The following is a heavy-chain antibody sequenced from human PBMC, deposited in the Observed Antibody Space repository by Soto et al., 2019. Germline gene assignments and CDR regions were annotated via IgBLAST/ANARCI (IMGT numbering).Heavy chain of an antibody. CDR3: AKGGIVVVPPNWFDP. CDR1: GFTFSSYA. D-gene: IGHD3-22*01. V-gene: IGHV3-23*01. J-gene: IGHJ5*02. CDR2: ISGSGGST. Sequence: AGGSLRLSCAASGFTFSSYAMSWVRQAPGKGLEWVSAISGSGGSTYYADSVKGRFTISRDNSKNTLYLQMNSLRAEDTAVYYCAKGGIVVVPPNWFDPWGQGTLVTVSS.